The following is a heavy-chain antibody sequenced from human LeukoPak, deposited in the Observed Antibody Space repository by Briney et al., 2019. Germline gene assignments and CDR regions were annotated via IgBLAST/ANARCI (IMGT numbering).Heavy chain of an antibody. J-gene: IGHJ4*02. D-gene: IGHD3-22*01. Sequence: GGSLRLSCAASGFTFSSYAMSWVRQAPGKGLEWVSAISGSGGSTYYADSVKGRFTISRDNSKNTLYLQMNSLRAEDTAVYYCAKGGHDYYDSSGYHAFDYWGQGTLVTVSS. CDR3: AKGGHDYYDSSGYHAFDY. CDR2: ISGSGGST. CDR1: GFTFSSYA. V-gene: IGHV3-23*01.